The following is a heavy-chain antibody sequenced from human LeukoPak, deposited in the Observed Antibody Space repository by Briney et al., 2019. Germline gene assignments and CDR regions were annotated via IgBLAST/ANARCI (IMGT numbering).Heavy chain of an antibody. CDR2: IYYSGST. CDR3: ARCSTESYYDFWSGSSLFDY. D-gene: IGHD3-3*01. V-gene: IGHV4-59*01. J-gene: IGHJ4*02. CDR1: GGSISSYY. Sequence: PSETLSLTCTVSGGSISSYYWSWIRQPPGKGLEWIGYIYYSGSTNYNPSLKSRVTISVDTSKNQFSLKLSSVTAADTAVYYCARCSTESYYDFWSGSSLFDYWGQGTLVTVSS.